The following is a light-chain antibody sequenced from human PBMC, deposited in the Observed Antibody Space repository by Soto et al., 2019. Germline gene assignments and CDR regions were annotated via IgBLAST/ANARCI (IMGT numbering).Light chain of an antibody. J-gene: IGKJ4*01. V-gene: IGKV1-5*03. CDR2: KAT. CDR3: QQYNSYPLT. Sequence: DIQMTQSPSTLSSSVGDRVTITCRASQSLSSWLAWYQQKPGKDPNLLIYKATSLESGVPSRFIGSRSSTEFTLTISSLQPDDFAAYYCQQYNSYPLTFGGGTKVEIK. CDR1: QSLSSW.